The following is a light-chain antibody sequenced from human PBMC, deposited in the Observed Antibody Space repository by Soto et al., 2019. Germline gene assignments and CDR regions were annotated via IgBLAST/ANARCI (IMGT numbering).Light chain of an antibody. CDR2: DVS. V-gene: IGLV2-14*01. CDR1: SSDVGGYNY. CDR3: SSYTSSSTWV. J-gene: IGLJ3*02. Sequence: QSVLTQPASVSGSPGQSIAISCTGTSSDVGGYNYVSWYQQHPGKTPNLMIYDVSNRPSGVSNRFSGSKSGNTASLTISGLQAEDEADYCCSSYTSSSTWVFGGGTKVTVL.